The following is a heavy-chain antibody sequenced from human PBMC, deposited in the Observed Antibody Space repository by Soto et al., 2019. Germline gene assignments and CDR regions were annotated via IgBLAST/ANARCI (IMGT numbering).Heavy chain of an antibody. CDR2: ISTDGSTT. CDR1: GFTFSRYW. V-gene: IGHV3-74*01. CDR3: ATDDFIVVGFSRGLDM. D-gene: IGHD2-15*01. Sequence: EVQLVESGGGLVQPGGSLRLSCAASGFTFSRYWMHWVRQAPGEGLVWVSGISTDGSTTRYVDSVKGRFTISRDNVKNTLYLQMSSRRAEDTAVYYCATDDFIVVGFSRGLDMWGQGTVVTVSS. J-gene: IGHJ3*02.